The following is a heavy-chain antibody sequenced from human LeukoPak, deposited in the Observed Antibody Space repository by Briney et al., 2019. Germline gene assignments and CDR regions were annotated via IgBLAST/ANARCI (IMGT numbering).Heavy chain of an antibody. CDR3: ARDGYCSGGSCFSGWFDP. V-gene: IGHV1-2*02. CDR2: INPHSGGT. Sequence: ASVKVSCKASGYTFTGYYMHWVRQAPGQGLEWMGWINPHSGGTNYAQKFQSRVTMTRDTSISTAYMELSRLRSDDTAVYYCARDGYCSGGSCFSGWFDPWGQGTLVTVSS. J-gene: IGHJ5*02. D-gene: IGHD2-15*01. CDR1: GYTFTGYY.